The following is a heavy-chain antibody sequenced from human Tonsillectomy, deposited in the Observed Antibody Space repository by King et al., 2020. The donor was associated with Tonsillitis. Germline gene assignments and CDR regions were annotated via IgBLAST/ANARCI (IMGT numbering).Heavy chain of an antibody. CDR1: GGSFSGYY. D-gene: IGHD2-15*01. CDR2: INHSGST. Sequence: QVQLQQWGAGLLKPSETLSLTCAVYGGSFSGYYWSWIRQPPGKGLEWIGEINHSGSTNYNPSLKSRVTISVDTSKNQFSLKLSSVTAADTAVYYCARGYCSGGSCYTRQRGRYMDVWGKGTTVTVSS. J-gene: IGHJ6*03. CDR3: ARGYCSGGSCYTRQRGRYMDV. V-gene: IGHV4-34*01.